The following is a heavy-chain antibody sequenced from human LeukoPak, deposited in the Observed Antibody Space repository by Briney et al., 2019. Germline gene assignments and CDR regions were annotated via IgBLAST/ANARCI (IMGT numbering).Heavy chain of an antibody. V-gene: IGHV4-59*13. CDR3: ARECFAPKTTYYYYFRDV. Sequence: SETLSLTCTVSGDSISNYFWTWIRQPPGKGLEWIGNTYNSGSTNYNPSLKSRITISLDTSKNQFSLNLSSVTAADTAVYYCARECFAPKTTYYYYFRDVWGKGTRVTVSS. CDR2: TYNSGST. J-gene: IGHJ6*03. D-gene: IGHD1-14*01. CDR1: GDSISNYF.